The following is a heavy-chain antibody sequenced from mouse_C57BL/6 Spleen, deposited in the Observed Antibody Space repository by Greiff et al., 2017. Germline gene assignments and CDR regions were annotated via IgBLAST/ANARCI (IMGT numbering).Heavy chain of an antibody. D-gene: IGHD2-5*01. CDR2: LYPGSGST. CDR1: GYTFTSYW. CDR3: AIRGNSNYDFFAY. J-gene: IGHJ3*01. Sequence: QVQLQQPGAELVKPGASVKMSCKASGYTFTSYWITWVKQRPGQGLEWIGDLYPGSGSTNYNEKFKSKATLTVDTSSSTAYMQLSSLTSEDSAVXYCAIRGNSNYDFFAYWGQGTLVTVSA. V-gene: IGHV1-55*01.